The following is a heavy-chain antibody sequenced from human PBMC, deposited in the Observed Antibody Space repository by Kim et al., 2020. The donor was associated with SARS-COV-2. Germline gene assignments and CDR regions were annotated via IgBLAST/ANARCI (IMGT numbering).Heavy chain of an antibody. CDR2: INSDGSRI. V-gene: IGHV3-74*01. D-gene: IGHD3-16*02. Sequence: GGSLRLSCAASGFTFSSYWMHWVRQAPGTGLVWVSRINSDGSRISYADSVKGRFTISRDNAKNTLYLQMNSLRAEDTAVYYCARGHLGELSSNDYWGQGTLVTVSS. CDR3: ARGHLGELSSNDY. CDR1: GFTFSSYW. J-gene: IGHJ4*02.